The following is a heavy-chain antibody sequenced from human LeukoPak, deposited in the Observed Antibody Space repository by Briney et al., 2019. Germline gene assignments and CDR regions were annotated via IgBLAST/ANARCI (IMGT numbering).Heavy chain of an antibody. J-gene: IGHJ4*02. CDR3: ARGYSSGPFDY. CDR1: GGTFSSYA. Sequence: SVKVSCTASGGTFSSYAISWVRQAPGQGLGWMGGIIPIFGTANYAQKFQGRVTITADESTSTAYMELSSLRSEDTAVYYCARGYSSGPFDYWGQGTLVTVSS. CDR2: IIPIFGTA. V-gene: IGHV1-69*01. D-gene: IGHD6-19*01.